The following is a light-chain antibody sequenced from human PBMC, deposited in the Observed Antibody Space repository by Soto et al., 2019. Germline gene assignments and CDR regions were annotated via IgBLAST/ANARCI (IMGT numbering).Light chain of an antibody. Sequence: QSALTQPASVSGSPGQSITISCTGTRSDIGAYNFVSWYQQHPGEDPKLILYDVNVRPSGVSNRFSGSKSGNTASLTISGLQAEDEADYYCTSWTTSTTMIFGGGTQLTVL. CDR3: TSWTTSTTMI. CDR2: DVN. J-gene: IGLJ2*01. CDR1: RSDIGAYNF. V-gene: IGLV2-14*03.